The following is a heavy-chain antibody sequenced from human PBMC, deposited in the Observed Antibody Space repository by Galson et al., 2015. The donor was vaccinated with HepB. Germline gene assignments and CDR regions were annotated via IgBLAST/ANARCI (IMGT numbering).Heavy chain of an antibody. V-gene: IGHV3-64D*06. Sequence: SLRLSCAASGFTFSSYAMHWVRQAPGKGLEYVSAISSNGGSTYYADSVKGRFTISRDNSKNTLYLQMSSLRAEDTAVYYCVKDRDGSSWPTDAFDIWGQGTMVTVSS. CDR1: GFTFSSYA. CDR2: ISSNGGST. J-gene: IGHJ3*02. CDR3: VKDRDGSSWPTDAFDI. D-gene: IGHD6-13*01.